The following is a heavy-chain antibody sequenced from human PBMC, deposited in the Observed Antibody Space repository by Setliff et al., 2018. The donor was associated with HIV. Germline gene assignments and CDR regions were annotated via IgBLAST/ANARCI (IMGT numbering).Heavy chain of an antibody. CDR1: GFTFSTYA. V-gene: IGHV3-23*01. Sequence: HPGGSLRLSCAASGFTFSTYAMSWFRQAPGKGLEWVSLIQSGGIIYYADSVKGRFTISRDNSNNTLSLQMSSLRAEDTALYYCAKLDYYDYSGSWARKVAIDFWGRGAMVTVSS. CDR3: AKLDYYDYSGSWARKVAIDF. CDR2: IQSGGII. J-gene: IGHJ3*01. D-gene: IGHD3-22*01.